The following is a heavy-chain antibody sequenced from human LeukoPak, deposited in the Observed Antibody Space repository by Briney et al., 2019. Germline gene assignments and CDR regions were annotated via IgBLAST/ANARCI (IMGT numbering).Heavy chain of an antibody. D-gene: IGHD1-1*01. V-gene: IGHV5-10-1*01. J-gene: IGHJ4*02. CDR2: IDPSDSYT. Sequence: GESLKISCQGSGYSFTIYWSSWVRQMHGKGVEGRGRIDPSDSYTNYSTPFQGHVTISAAKSISTAYLQWSSLKASDTAMYYCARQSPNGLFDYSGQGTLVTVSS. CDR3: ARQSPNGLFDY. CDR1: GYSFTIYW.